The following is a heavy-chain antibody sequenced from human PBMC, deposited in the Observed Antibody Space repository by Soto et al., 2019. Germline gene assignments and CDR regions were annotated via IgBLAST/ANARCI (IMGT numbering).Heavy chain of an antibody. D-gene: IGHD3-10*01. Sequence: QVQLVQSGTEVKKPGASVKISCKASGYTFIAYPLHWVRQAPGQRPEWMRWINAGDDKTQYSEKFQGRLTITRDTSASTGYMVLSSLRSEDTAVYYCARDPFTLVRGVFPYLDYWGQGTLLTVSS. CDR3: ARDPFTLVRGVFPYLDY. V-gene: IGHV1-3*01. CDR1: GYTFIAYP. J-gene: IGHJ4*02. CDR2: INAGDDKT.